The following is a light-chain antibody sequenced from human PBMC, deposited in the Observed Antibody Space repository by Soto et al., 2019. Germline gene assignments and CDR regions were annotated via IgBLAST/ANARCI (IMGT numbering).Light chain of an antibody. CDR2: EVT. Sequence: QSLLAQPSSGSASPGQSITISCTGTSTDVGGYNYVSWYQHHSGKAPKLIIYEVTNRPSGISDRFSGSKSVNTASLTISGLQAEDESDYYCGSYSRTATPSVFGTDTKVT. CDR3: GSYSRTATPSV. V-gene: IGLV2-14*01. J-gene: IGLJ1*01. CDR1: STDVGGYNY.